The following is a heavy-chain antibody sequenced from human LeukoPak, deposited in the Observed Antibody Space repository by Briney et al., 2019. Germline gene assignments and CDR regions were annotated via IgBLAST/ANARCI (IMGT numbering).Heavy chain of an antibody. CDR1: SGSISPYY. J-gene: IGHJ4*02. CDR3: VRSNYFDY. Sequence: PSETLSLTCTVSSGSISPYYWSWIRQPPGKGLEWIGFIYYSGSTNYNPSLKSRVTISVDTSKNQFSLKLRSVTAADTAVYYCVRSNYFDYWGQGTLVTVSS. CDR2: IYYSGST. V-gene: IGHV4-59*01.